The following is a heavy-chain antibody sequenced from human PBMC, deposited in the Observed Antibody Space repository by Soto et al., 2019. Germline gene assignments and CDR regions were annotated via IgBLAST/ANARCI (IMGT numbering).Heavy chain of an antibody. CDR3: ARDDADIVVVVAELLNYYYYGMDV. J-gene: IGHJ6*02. CDR1: GFTFSSYG. D-gene: IGHD2-15*01. V-gene: IGHV3-33*01. CDR2: IWYDGSNK. Sequence: QVQLVESGGGVVQPGRSLRLSCAASGFTFSSYGMHWVRQAPGKGLEWVAVIWYDGSNKYYADSVKGRFTISRDNSKNTLYLQMNSLRAEDTAVYYCARDDADIVVVVAELLNYYYYGMDVWGQGTTVTVSS.